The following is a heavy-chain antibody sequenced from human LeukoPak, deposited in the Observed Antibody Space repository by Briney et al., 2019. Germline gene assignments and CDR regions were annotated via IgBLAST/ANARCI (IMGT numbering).Heavy chain of an antibody. D-gene: IGHD5-12*01. V-gene: IGHV4-59*08. CDR3: ARRPDSGYDPRNDDAFDI. J-gene: IGHJ3*02. Sequence: SETLSLTCTASGGSISSYYWSWIRQPPGKGLEWIGYIYYSGSTNYNPSLKSRVTISVDTSKNPFSLKLSSVTAADTAQYYCARRPDSGYDPRNDDAFDIWGQGTMVTVSS. CDR2: IYYSGST. CDR1: GGSISSYY.